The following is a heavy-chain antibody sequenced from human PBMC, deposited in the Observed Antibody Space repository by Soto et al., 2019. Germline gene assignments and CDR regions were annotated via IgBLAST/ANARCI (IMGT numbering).Heavy chain of an antibody. J-gene: IGHJ4*02. Sequence: TSETLSLTCTVSGGSISSSSYYWGWIRQPPGKGLEWIGSIYYSGSTYYNPSLKSRVTISVDTSKNQFSLKLSSVTAADTAVYYCARSDYYDSSGFHFDYWGQGTLVTVSS. V-gene: IGHV4-39*01. D-gene: IGHD3-22*01. CDR1: GGSISSSSYY. CDR3: ARSDYYDSSGFHFDY. CDR2: IYYSGST.